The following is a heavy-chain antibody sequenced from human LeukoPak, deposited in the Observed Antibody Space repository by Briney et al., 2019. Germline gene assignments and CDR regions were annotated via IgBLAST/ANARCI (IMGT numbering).Heavy chain of an antibody. CDR2: IYDSGRT. Sequence: SETLSLTCTVSGVSISRYRWSWIRQPPGKGVEWIGYIYDSGRTNYNPSLKTRVSISVDTSKNQFSLKLNSVTAADTALYYCARHGGSWTFDYWGQGALVTVSS. V-gene: IGHV4-59*08. D-gene: IGHD6-13*01. CDR3: ARHGGSWTFDY. J-gene: IGHJ4*02. CDR1: GVSISRYR.